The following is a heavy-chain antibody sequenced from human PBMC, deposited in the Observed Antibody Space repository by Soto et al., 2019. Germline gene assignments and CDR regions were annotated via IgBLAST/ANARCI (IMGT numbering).Heavy chain of an antibody. V-gene: IGHV3-23*01. CDR3: AKDILLSIFGVPYFDY. D-gene: IGHD3-3*01. CDR1: GFTFSSYA. Sequence: GGSLRLSCAASGFTFSSYAMSWVRQAPGKGLEWVSAISGSGGSTYYADSVKGRFTISRDNSKNTLYLQMNSLRAEDTAVYYCAKDILLSIFGVPYFDYWGQGTLVTVSS. CDR2: ISGSGGST. J-gene: IGHJ4*02.